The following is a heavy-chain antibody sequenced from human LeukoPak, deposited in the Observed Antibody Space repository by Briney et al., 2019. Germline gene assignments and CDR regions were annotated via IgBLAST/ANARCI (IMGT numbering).Heavy chain of an antibody. J-gene: IGHJ1*01. CDR2: INPTGGST. V-gene: IGHV1-46*01. CDR3: ARDGSSGAYFQH. D-gene: IGHD6-25*01. Sequence: GASVKVSCKAPGYTFTSYYIHWVRQTPGQGLEWMGIINPTGGSTNYAQKFQGRVTMPRYTSTSTGYMERSSLRSEDTAVYYCARDGSSGAYFQHWGQGTLVTVSS. CDR1: GYTFTSYY.